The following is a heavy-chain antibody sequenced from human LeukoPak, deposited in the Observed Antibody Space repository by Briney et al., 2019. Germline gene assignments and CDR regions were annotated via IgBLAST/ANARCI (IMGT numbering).Heavy chain of an antibody. J-gene: IGHJ4*02. CDR2: IRYDGSHE. CDR1: GFIFSTHD. D-gene: IGHD3-22*01. V-gene: IGHV3-30*02. CDR3: AKSYKVIVEGYKSGYYFDY. Sequence: GGSLRLSCGASGFIFSTHDMHWVRQAPGKGLEWVAFIRYDGSHEYYADSVKGRFTISRDNSKNTLYLRINSLRADDTAVYYCAKSYKVIVEGYKSGYYFDYWGQGTLVTVPS.